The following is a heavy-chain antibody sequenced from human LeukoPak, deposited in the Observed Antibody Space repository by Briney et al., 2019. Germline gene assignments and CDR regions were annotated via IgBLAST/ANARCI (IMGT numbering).Heavy chain of an antibody. Sequence: PSETLSLTCTVSGGSISGYYWSWIRQPPGKGLECIGYIFYGGSTNYNPSLKSRVTISVDTSKNQFSPKLSSVTAADTAVYYCARRYFDWSTFDYWGQGTLVTVSS. CDR2: IFYGGST. J-gene: IGHJ4*02. V-gene: IGHV4-59*08. CDR1: GGSISGYY. CDR3: ARRYFDWSTFDY. D-gene: IGHD3-9*01.